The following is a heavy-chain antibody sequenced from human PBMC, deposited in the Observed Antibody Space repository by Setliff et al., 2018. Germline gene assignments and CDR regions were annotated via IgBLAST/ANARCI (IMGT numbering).Heavy chain of an antibody. CDR2: VYYTGIT. Sequence: TLSLTCNVSGGPINNFRDYWGWIRQAPGKGLEWIGNVYYTGITYYNPSLKSRVTMSVDTSKNQFSLKLASVTAADTAVYYCARAHTWSLPNDNSGYPGWFDPWGQGTLVTVSS. J-gene: IGHJ5*02. CDR1: GGPINNFRDY. CDR3: ARAHTWSLPNDNSGYPGWFDP. V-gene: IGHV4-39*07. D-gene: IGHD3-22*01.